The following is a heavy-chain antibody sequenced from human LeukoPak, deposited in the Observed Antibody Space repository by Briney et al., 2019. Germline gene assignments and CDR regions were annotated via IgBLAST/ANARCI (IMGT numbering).Heavy chain of an antibody. CDR2: INHSGST. V-gene: IGHV4-34*01. CDR1: GGSFSDYY. D-gene: IGHD6-13*01. Sequence: SETLSLTCAVYGGSFSDYYWSWIRQPPGKGLEWIGEINHSGSTNYNPSLKSRVTISVDTSKNQFSLKLSSVTAADTAVYYCARGGRTSYSSSWYRQTWYFDYWGQGTLVTVSS. CDR3: ARGGRTSYSSSWYRQTWYFDY. J-gene: IGHJ4*02.